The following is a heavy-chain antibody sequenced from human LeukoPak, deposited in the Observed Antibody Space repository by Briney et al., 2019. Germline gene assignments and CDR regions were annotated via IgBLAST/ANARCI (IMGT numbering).Heavy chain of an antibody. CDR2: IYSSGST. CDR1: GGSISSGSYY. V-gene: IGHV4-61*02. D-gene: IGHD3-10*01. CDR3: ARDVWFGAGRTFDY. Sequence: SETLSLTCTVSGGSISSGSYYWSWIRQPAGKGLEWIGRIYSSGSTNYNPSLKSRVTISLDTSKNQFSLKLSSVTAADTAVYYCARDVWFGAGRTFDYWGQGTLVTVSS. J-gene: IGHJ4*02.